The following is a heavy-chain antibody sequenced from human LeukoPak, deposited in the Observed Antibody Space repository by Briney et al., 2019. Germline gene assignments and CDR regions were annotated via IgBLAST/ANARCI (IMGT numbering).Heavy chain of an antibody. Sequence: SETLSPTRVVAAGSLSSDYWSWVRHPPGDGLGWIGCISSSGASKYNPSLNKRVTITIDTSKTQFSLRLTSVTASDTTVYYCARHQLRGFLDGNWGQGALVTVSS. CDR3: ARHQLRGFLDGN. J-gene: IGHJ4*02. CDR2: ISSSGAS. D-gene: IGHD3-10*01. V-gene: IGHV4-59*08. CDR1: AGSLSSDY.